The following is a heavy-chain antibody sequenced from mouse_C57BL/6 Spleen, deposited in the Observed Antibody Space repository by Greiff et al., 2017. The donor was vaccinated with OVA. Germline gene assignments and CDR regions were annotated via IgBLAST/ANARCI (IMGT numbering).Heavy chain of an antibody. CDR2: IWGVGST. J-gene: IGHJ3*01. CDR3: ASGNGGFAY. Sequence: VKLMESGPGLVAPSQSLSITCTVSGFSLTSYGVDWVRQSPGKGLEWLGVIWGVGSTNYNSALKSRLSISKDNSKSQVFLKMNSLQTDDTAMYYCASGNGGFAYWGQGTLVTVSA. CDR1: GFSLTSYG. V-gene: IGHV2-6*01.